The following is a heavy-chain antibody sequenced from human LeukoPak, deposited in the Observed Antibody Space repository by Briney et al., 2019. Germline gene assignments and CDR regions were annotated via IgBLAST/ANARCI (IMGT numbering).Heavy chain of an antibody. D-gene: IGHD3-3*01. V-gene: IGHV5-51*01. Sequence: GESLKISCKGSGYSFTSYWIGWVRQMPGKGLEWMGIIYPGDSDTRYSPSFQGQVTISADKSISTAYLQWSSLKASDTAMYYCARQRATYYDFWSGYYSDYWGQGTLVTVSS. CDR1: GYSFTSYW. CDR2: IYPGDSDT. J-gene: IGHJ4*02. CDR3: ARQRATYYDFWSGYYSDY.